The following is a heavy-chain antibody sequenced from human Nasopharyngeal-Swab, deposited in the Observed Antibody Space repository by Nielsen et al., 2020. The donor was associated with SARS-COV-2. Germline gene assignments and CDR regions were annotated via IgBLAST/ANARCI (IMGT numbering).Heavy chain of an antibody. CDR1: GFTFENYA. D-gene: IGHD3-10*02. Sequence: SLKISCAASGFTFENYAMHWVRQPPGKGLEWVSGITWNSGNKGYAESVQGRFTISRDNAKNSLYLQMNSLRAEDTAVYYCARDRRPLPGDVQGVLMDSWGQGTLVTVSS. CDR3: ARDRRPLPGDVQGVLMDS. V-gene: IGHV3-9*01. J-gene: IGHJ5*02. CDR2: ITWNSGNK.